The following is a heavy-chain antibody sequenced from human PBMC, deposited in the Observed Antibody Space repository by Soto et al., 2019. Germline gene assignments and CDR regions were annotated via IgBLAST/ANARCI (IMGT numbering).Heavy chain of an antibody. CDR1: GFSLSTNGVG. CDR2: IYWDGDE. V-gene: IGHV2-5*02. Sequence: SGPTLVKPTQTLTLTCTFSGFSLSTNGVGVGWIRQPPGKALAWLALIYWDGDERYSPSLKSRLTITKDTSKSQVVLTGTNMDPVDTATYYCAHLLGGCPTTSCSPLRFDSWGQGTLVTVSS. CDR3: AHLLGGCPTTSCSPLRFDS. J-gene: IGHJ4*02. D-gene: IGHD2-2*01.